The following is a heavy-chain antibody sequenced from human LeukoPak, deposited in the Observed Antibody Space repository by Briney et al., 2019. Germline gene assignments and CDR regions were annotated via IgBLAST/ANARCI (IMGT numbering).Heavy chain of an antibody. CDR3: ARDLLQYYDILTGQITYWYFDL. V-gene: IGHV4-39*07. J-gene: IGHJ2*01. Sequence: SETLSLTCTVSGGSISSSSYYWGWIRQPPGKGLEWIGSIYYSGSTNYNPSLKSRVTISVDTSKNQFSLKLSSVTAADTAVYYCARDLLQYYDILTGQITYWYFDLWGRGTLVTVSS. CDR1: GGSISSSSYY. D-gene: IGHD3-9*01. CDR2: IYYSGST.